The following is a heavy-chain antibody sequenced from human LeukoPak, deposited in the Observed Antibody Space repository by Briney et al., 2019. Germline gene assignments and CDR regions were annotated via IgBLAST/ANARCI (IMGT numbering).Heavy chain of an antibody. V-gene: IGHV3-23*01. Sequence: GGSLRLSCAASGFTFNNYVMNWVRQAPGKGLEWVSTISASGSSTYYADSVKGRFTISRDNSKNTLYLQMNSLRAEDTAVYYCARGRGYYDSSGYYSYYFDYWGQGTLVTVSS. D-gene: IGHD3-22*01. CDR2: ISASGSST. J-gene: IGHJ4*02. CDR1: GFTFNNYV. CDR3: ARGRGYYDSSGYYSYYFDY.